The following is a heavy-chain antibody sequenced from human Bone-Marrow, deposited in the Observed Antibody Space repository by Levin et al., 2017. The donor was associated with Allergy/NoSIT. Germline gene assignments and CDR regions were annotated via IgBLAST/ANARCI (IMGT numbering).Heavy chain of an antibody. CDR2: IRGDGSDK. V-gene: IGHV3-7*01. Sequence: GGSLRLSCVASGFTFRNYWMAWVRQAPGKGLEWVANIRGDGSDKNYVDSVKGRFTISRDNAKNSLFLEMSSLRAEDTAVFYCARHLITQSGVVTFGMDVRGQGTTVTVSS. J-gene: IGHJ6*01. D-gene: IGHD3-3*01. CDR3: ARHLITQSGVVTFGMDV. CDR1: GFTFRNYW.